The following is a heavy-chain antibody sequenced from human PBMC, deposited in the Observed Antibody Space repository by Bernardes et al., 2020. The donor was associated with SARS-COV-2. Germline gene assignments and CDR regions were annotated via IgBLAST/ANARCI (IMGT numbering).Heavy chain of an antibody. Sequence: ASVKVSCKASGYTFTTYEINWVRQAAGQGLEWMGWMTPDSANTGYAQKFQGRITMTRNTSISTAYMELSSLRSEDTAVYYCARGPIGVAGTRVFDWFDPWGKGTLVNVSS. V-gene: IGHV1-8*01. D-gene: IGHD6-19*01. CDR2: MTPDSANT. J-gene: IGHJ5*02. CDR3: ARGPIGVAGTRVFDWFDP. CDR1: GYTFTTYE.